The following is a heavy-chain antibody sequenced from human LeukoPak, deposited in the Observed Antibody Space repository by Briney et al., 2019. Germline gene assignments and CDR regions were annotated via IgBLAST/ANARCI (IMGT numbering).Heavy chain of an antibody. J-gene: IGHJ4*02. CDR2: INPSGGST. D-gene: IGHD5-18*01. CDR1: GGTFSSYA. V-gene: IGHV1-46*01. CDR3: ARAVDTAMVFY. Sequence: GASVKVSCKASGGTFSSYAISWVRQAPGQGLEWMGIINPSGGSTSYAQKFQGRVTMTRDMSTSTVYMELSSLRSEDTAVYYCARAVDTAMVFYWGQGTLVTVSS.